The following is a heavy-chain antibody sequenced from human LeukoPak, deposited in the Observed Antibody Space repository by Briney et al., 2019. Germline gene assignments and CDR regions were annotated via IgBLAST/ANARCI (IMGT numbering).Heavy chain of an antibody. J-gene: IGHJ4*02. CDR2: ISGSGGST. D-gene: IGHD6-19*01. Sequence: GGSLRLSCAASGFTFNNYAMSWVRQAPGKGLEWVSAISGSGGSTYYADSVKGRFTISRDNSKNTLYLQMNSLRAEDTAVYYCAKGGGYSGWCDYWGQGTLVTVSS. CDR3: AKGGGYSGWCDY. V-gene: IGHV3-23*01. CDR1: GFTFNNYA.